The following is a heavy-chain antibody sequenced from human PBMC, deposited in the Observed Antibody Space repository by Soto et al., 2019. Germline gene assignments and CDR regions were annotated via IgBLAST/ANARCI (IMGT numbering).Heavy chain of an antibody. CDR1: GGSISSSSYY. J-gene: IGHJ3*02. CDR2: IYYSGST. D-gene: IGHD6-6*01. Sequence: QLQLQESGPGLVKPSETLSLTCTVSGGSISSSSYYWGWIRQPPGKGLEWIGSIYYSGSTYYNPSLKSRVTISVDTSKNQFSLKLSSVTAADTAVYYCARRSSSSGGAFDIWGQGTMVTGSS. V-gene: IGHV4-39*01. CDR3: ARRSSSSGGAFDI.